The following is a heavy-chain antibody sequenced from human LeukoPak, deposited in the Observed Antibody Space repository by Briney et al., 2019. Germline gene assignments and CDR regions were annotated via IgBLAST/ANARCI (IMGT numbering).Heavy chain of an antibody. CDR2: IYPGDSDT. J-gene: IGHJ6*03. Sequence: GESLKISCKGSGYSFNTYWIGWVRQMPGKGLEWMGIIYPGDSDTKYSPSFQGQVTISADKSISTAYLQWSSLKASDTAMYYCARDQRWSSRSYYYYYMDVWGKGTTVTVSS. V-gene: IGHV5-51*01. CDR3: ARDQRWSSRSYYYYYMDV. D-gene: IGHD6-13*01. CDR1: GYSFNTYW.